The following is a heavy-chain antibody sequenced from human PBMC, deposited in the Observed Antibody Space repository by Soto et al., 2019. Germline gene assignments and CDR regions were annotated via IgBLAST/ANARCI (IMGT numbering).Heavy chain of an antibody. CDR2: IIPIFGTA. D-gene: IGHD3-22*01. CDR1: GGTFSSYA. Sequence: SVKVSCKASGGTFSSYAISWVRQAPGQGLEWMGGIIPIFGTANYAQKFQGRVTITADESTSTAYMELSSLRSEDTAVYYCARDPVEYDSSGYYYFDYWGQGTLVTVSS. CDR3: ARDPVEYDSSGYYYFDY. V-gene: IGHV1-69*13. J-gene: IGHJ4*02.